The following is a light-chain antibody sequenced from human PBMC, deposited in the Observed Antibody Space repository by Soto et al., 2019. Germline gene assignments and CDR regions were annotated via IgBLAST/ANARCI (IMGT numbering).Light chain of an antibody. V-gene: IGKV3-20*01. CDR3: QQYGSPMYT. Sequence: EIVLTQSPGTLSLSPGERATLSCRASQSVSSSYLAWYQQKPGQAPRLLIYGASSRATGIPDRFSGSGSGTDFTLTISRLGPEDFAVYYCQQYGSPMYTFGQGTKLEIK. J-gene: IGKJ2*01. CDR2: GAS. CDR1: QSVSSSY.